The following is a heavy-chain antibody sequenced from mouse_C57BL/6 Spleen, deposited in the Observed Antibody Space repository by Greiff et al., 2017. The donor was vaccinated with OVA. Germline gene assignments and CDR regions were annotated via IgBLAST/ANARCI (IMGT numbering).Heavy chain of an antibody. D-gene: IGHD2-3*01. Sequence: QVTLKESGPGILQSSQTLSLTCSFSGFSLSTSGMGVSWIRQPSGKGLEWLAHIYWDDDKRYNPSLKSRLTISKDTSRNQVFLKITSVDTADTATYYCARREDGYYVGGFAYWGQGTLVTVSA. J-gene: IGHJ3*01. V-gene: IGHV8-12*01. CDR3: ARREDGYYVGGFAY. CDR2: IYWDDDK. CDR1: GFSLSTSGMG.